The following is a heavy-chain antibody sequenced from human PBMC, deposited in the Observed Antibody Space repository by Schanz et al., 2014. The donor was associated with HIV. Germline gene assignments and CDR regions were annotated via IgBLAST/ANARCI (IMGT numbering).Heavy chain of an antibody. Sequence: QMRLVQSGAEMKKPGSSVKVSCKASGGTFSSYGISWVRQAPGQGLEWMGGIIPIFGTANFAQKFQGRVTITADEPTSTAYMVLRGLRSEDTAVYYCARGEVATIEDKRGDYYYYYAMDVWGQGTTVTVSS. CDR3: ARGEVATIEDKRGDYYYYYAMDV. V-gene: IGHV1-69*01. J-gene: IGHJ6*02. D-gene: IGHD5-12*01. CDR1: GGTFSSYG. CDR2: IIPIFGTA.